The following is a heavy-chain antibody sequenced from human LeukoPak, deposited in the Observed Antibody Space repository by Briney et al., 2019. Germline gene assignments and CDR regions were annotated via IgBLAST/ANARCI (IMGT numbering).Heavy chain of an antibody. Sequence: SETLSLTCTVSGGSISSSSYYWGWIRQPPGKGLEWIGSIYYSGSTYYNPSLKSRVTISVDTSKNQFSLKLSSVTAADTAVYYCARDRPRYRDDEFDYWGQGTLVTVSS. D-gene: IGHD4-17*01. J-gene: IGHJ4*02. CDR1: GGSISSSSYY. CDR2: IYYSGST. CDR3: ARDRPRYRDDEFDY. V-gene: IGHV4-39*07.